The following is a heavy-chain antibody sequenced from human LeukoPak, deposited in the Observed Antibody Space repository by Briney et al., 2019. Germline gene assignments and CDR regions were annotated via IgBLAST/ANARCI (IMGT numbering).Heavy chain of an antibody. J-gene: IGHJ4*02. CDR3: ASTHQSSSWYYFDY. CDR2: INPNTGVT. CDR1: GYRFTGYY. Sequence: GASVKVSCKASGYRFTGYYMHWGRQAPGQGLEWMGWINPNTGVTNYAQKFQGRVTMTRDTSISTAYMELSRLRSDDTAVYYCASTHQSSSWYYFDYWGQGTLVTVSS. V-gene: IGHV1-2*02. D-gene: IGHD6-13*01.